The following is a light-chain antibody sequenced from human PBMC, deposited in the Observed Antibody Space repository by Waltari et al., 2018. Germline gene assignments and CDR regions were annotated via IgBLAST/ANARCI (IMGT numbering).Light chain of an antibody. Sequence: EIVLTQSPATLSLSPGERATLSCRASQSVTTYLAWFQQKPGQAPRLLISDASYRATGIPARCSGSGSGTDFTLTISSLEPEDFAVYYCQQRSNWPITFGPGSKVDIK. CDR2: DAS. J-gene: IGKJ3*01. V-gene: IGKV3-11*01. CDR3: QQRSNWPIT. CDR1: QSVTTY.